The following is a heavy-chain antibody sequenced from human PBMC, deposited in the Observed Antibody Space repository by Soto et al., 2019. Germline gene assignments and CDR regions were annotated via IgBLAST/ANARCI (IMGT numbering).Heavy chain of an antibody. CDR2: VNPDNHNT. D-gene: IGHD3-16*01. CDR3: ARVRFGDPFDY. CDR1: GYRFPSYG. J-gene: IGHJ4*02. Sequence: ASVKVSCKVSGYRFPSYGINWVRQAPGQGLEWVGWVNPDNHNTNYAQNFQHRVSLTTDTSTNTAFLELRGLRSDDTAVYYCARVRFGDPFDYWGQGXLVTVYS. V-gene: IGHV1-18*01.